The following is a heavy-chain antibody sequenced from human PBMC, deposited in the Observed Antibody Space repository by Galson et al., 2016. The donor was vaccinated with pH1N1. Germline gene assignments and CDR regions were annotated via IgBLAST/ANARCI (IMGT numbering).Heavy chain of an antibody. CDR3: ARSPGYMVTALDN. V-gene: IGHV1-69*13. D-gene: IGHD2-21*02. CDR1: GGTFSSFG. J-gene: IGHJ4*01. Sequence: SVKVSCKASGGTFSSFGISWVRQAPGQGLEWMGGIIGMFAKTNYAQKFQGRVTITADELTSTAYMDLRSLTSEETAVYYCARSPGYMVTALDNWGHGTLVTVSS. CDR2: IIGMFAKT.